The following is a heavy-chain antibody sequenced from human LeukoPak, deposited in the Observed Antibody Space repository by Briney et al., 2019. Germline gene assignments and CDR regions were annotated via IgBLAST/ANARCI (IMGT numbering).Heavy chain of an antibody. CDR2: ISSNGGST. CDR3: AVLSDFDY. CDR1: GFTFSSYA. V-gene: IGHV3-64*01. D-gene: IGHD2-15*01. Sequence: GGSLRLSCAASGFTFSSYAMHWVCQAPGKGLEYVSAISSNGGSTYYANSVKGRFTISRDNSKNTLYLQMGSLRAEDMAVYYCAVLSDFDYWGQGTLVTVSS. J-gene: IGHJ4*02.